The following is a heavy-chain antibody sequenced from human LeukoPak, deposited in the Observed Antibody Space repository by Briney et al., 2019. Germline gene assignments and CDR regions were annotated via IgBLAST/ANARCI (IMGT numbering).Heavy chain of an antibody. J-gene: IGHJ4*02. V-gene: IGHV3-48*01. CDR3: ARAYYHDSSDYYFPLDY. CDR2: ISSSSSTI. D-gene: IGHD3-22*01. CDR1: GFTFSSYS. Sequence: PGGSLRLSCAASGFTFSSYSMNWVRQAPGKGLEWVSYISSSSSTIYYADSVKGRFTISRDNAKNSLYLQLNSLRAEDTAVYYCARAYYHDSSDYYFPLDYWGQGTLVTVSS.